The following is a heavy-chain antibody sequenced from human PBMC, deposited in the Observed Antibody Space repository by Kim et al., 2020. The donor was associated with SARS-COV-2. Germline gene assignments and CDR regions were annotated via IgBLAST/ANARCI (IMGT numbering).Heavy chain of an antibody. J-gene: IGHJ6*02. Sequence: GGSLRLSCAASGFTFSSYGMHWVRQAPGKGLEWVAVIWYDGSNKYYADSVKGRFTISRDNSKNTLYLQMNSLRAEDTAVYYCARDRLEYSSSSHYYGMDVWGQGTTVTVSS. V-gene: IGHV3-33*01. CDR1: GFTFSSYG. D-gene: IGHD6-6*01. CDR3: ARDRLEYSSSSHYYGMDV. CDR2: IWYDGSNK.